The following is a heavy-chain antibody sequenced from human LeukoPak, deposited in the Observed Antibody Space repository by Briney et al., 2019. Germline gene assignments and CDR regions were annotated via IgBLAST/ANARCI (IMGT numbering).Heavy chain of an antibody. CDR2: ISYDGSNK. D-gene: IGHD3-22*01. CDR3: ARDRSLSSGYYGSFDRWFDP. J-gene: IGHJ5*02. CDR1: GFTFSSYG. V-gene: IGHV3-30*03. Sequence: PGRSLRLSCAASGFTFSSYGMHWVRQAPGKGLEWVAVISYDGSNKYYADSVKGRFTISRDNSKNSLYLQMNSLRAEDTAVYYCARDRSLSSGYYGSFDRWFDPWGQGTLVTVSS.